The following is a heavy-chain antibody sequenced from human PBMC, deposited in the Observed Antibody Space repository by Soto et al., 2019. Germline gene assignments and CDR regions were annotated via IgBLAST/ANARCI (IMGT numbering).Heavy chain of an antibody. Sequence: PGGSLRLSCAASGFTFSNAWMSWVRQAPGKGLEWVGRIKSKTDGGTTDYAAPVKGRFTISRDDSKNTLYLQMNSLKTEDTAVYYCTTDWRIAAATFDYWGQGTLVTVSS. CDR3: TTDWRIAAATFDY. CDR2: IKSKTDGGTT. CDR1: GFTFSNAW. V-gene: IGHV3-15*01. D-gene: IGHD6-13*01. J-gene: IGHJ4*02.